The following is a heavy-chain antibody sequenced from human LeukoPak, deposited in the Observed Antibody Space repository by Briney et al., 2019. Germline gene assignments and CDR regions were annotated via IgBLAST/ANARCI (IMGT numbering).Heavy chain of an antibody. J-gene: IGHJ4*02. Sequence: GGSLRLSCAASGFTFSTYAMHWVRQAPGKGLEWVAVISYDGSNKYYPDSVKGRFTISRDNSKNTLFLQMNSLRTDDTAVYYCAYLSFDYWGQGTLVTVSS. V-gene: IGHV3-30*03. CDR2: ISYDGSNK. CDR1: GFTFSTYA. CDR3: AYLSFDY.